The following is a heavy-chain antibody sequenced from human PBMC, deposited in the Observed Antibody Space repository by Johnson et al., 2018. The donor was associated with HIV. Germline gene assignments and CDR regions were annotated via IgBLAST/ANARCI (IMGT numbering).Heavy chain of an antibody. CDR3: AKEGGKYLVELDAVDI. J-gene: IGHJ3*02. Sequence: VQLVESGGGLVQPGGSLRLSCAASGFTVSSYAISWVRQAPGKGLEWVSVMSGGGGSTHYADSVKGRFTISRDNSKNPLFLQMRSLRAEDTAVYYCAKEGGKYLVELDAVDIWGQGTMVTVSS. V-gene: IGHV3-23*04. D-gene: IGHD2-15*01. CDR1: GFTVSSYA. CDR2: MSGGGGST.